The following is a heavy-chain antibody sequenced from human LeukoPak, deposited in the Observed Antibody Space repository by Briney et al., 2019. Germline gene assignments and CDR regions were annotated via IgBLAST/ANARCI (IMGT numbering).Heavy chain of an antibody. CDR3: ATLHYYGGNSIWFDP. D-gene: IGHD4-23*01. Sequence: KPGGSLRLSCAASGFTFSDYYMSWIRQAPGKGLEWVSYISSSGSTIYYADSVKGRFTISRDNAKNSLYLQMNSLRAEDTAVYYCATLHYYGGNSIWFDPWGQGTLVTVSS. V-gene: IGHV3-11*04. CDR2: ISSSGSTI. CDR1: GFTFSDYY. J-gene: IGHJ5*02.